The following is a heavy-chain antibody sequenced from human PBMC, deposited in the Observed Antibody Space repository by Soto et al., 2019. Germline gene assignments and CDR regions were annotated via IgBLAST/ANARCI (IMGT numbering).Heavy chain of an antibody. CDR3: AKASKPDLTGYYNWFDP. D-gene: IGHD3-9*01. V-gene: IGHV3-9*01. CDR2: ISWNSGSI. CDR1: GFTFDNYA. J-gene: IGHJ5*02. Sequence: GGSLRLSCAAAGFTFDNYAMHWVRQAPGKGLEWVSGISWNSGSIAYADSVKGRFTISRDNAKKSLYLQMKTLRPEDTALYYCAKASKPDLTGYYNWFDPWGQGTLVTVSS.